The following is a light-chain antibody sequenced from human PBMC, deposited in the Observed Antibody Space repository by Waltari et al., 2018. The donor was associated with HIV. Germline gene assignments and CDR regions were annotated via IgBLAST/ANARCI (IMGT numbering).Light chain of an antibody. CDR2: DAS. CDR3: QQRSNWPLT. CDR1: QSINNY. J-gene: IGKJ3*01. Sequence: EIVLTQSPATLSLSPGERATLSCRASQSINNYLAWYQQKPGQAPRLLIYDASNRATGIPARFSGSGSGTDFTLTISSLEPEDFVVYYCQQRSNWPLTFGPGTKVDIK. V-gene: IGKV3-11*01.